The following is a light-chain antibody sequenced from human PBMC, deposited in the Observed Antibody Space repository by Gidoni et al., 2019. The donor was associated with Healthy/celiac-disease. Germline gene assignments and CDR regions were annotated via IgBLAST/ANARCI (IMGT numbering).Light chain of an antibody. Sequence: DIQRTQYTSTLSASGADRVTITCRASPSSSSWLAWYQQNPGKAPKLLIYDASSLESGVPSRFSGSGSGTEFTLTISSLQPDDFATYYCQQYNSYSPFTFXAXTNVEIK. V-gene: IGKV1-5*01. CDR1: PSSSSW. CDR2: DAS. CDR3: QQYNSYSPFT. J-gene: IGKJ3*01.